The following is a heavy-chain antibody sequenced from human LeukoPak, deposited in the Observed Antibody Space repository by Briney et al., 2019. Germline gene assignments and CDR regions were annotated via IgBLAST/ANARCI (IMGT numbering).Heavy chain of an antibody. Sequence: SQTLSLTCTVSGGSISSGSYYWSWIRQPAGKGLEWIGRIYTSGSTNYNPSLKSRVTISVDTFKNQFSLKLSSVTAADTAVYYCARQEAFDGGDFDYWGQGTLVTVSS. D-gene: IGHD2-21*01. CDR2: IYTSGST. V-gene: IGHV4-61*02. J-gene: IGHJ4*02. CDR3: ARQEAFDGGDFDY. CDR1: GGSISSGSYY.